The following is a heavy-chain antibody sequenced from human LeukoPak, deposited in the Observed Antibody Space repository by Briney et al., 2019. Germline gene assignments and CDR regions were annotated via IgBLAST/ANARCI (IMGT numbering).Heavy chain of an antibody. CDR2: IYYSGST. CDR3: ARWDYYDSSGYYY. J-gene: IGHJ4*02. CDR1: GGSISSGDYY. Sequence: PSQTLSPTCTVSGGSISSGDYYWSWIRQPPGKGLEWIGYIYYSGSTYYNPSLKSRVTISVDTSKNQFSLKLSSVTAADTAVYYCARWDYYDSSGYYYWGQGTLVTVSS. D-gene: IGHD3-22*01. V-gene: IGHV4-30-4*01.